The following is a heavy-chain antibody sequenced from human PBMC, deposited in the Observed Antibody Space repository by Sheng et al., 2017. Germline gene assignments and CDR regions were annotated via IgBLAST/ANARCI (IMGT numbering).Heavy chain of an antibody. CDR3: ARDINLHWGXPPWYFDL. Sequence: QVVLQESGPGLVKPSETLSLTCVVSADSIISEHYWAWVRQPPGKGLEWIASVRHSGHSNYNPSLRSRVTISVDTSKNQFSLKMTSFTAADTALYFCARDINLHWGXPPWYFDLWGRVTLVTVS. V-gene: IGHV4-38-2*02. J-gene: IGHJ2*01. CDR2: VRHSGHS. D-gene: IGHD3-16*01. CDR1: ADSIISEHY.